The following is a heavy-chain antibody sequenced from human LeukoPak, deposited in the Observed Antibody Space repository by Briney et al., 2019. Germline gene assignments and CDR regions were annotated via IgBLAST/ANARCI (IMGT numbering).Heavy chain of an antibody. Sequence: SETLSLTCTVSGGSISSYYWSWIRQPPGKGLEWIGYIYYSGSTNYNPSLKSRVTISVDTSKNQFSLKLSSVTAADTAVYYCARYYYDSSGYSPENWFDPWGQGTLVTVSS. V-gene: IGHV4-59*01. J-gene: IGHJ5*02. CDR1: GGSISSYY. CDR3: ARYYYDSSGYSPENWFDP. CDR2: IYYSGST. D-gene: IGHD3-22*01.